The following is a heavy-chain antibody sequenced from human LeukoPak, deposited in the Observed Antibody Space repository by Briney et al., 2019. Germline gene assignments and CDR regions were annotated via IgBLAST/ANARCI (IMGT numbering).Heavy chain of an antibody. Sequence: SETLSLTCTVSGGSISSYYWSWIRQPAGKGLEWIGRIYTSGSTNYNPSLKSRVTMSVDTSKNQSSLKLSSVTAADTAVYYCARVRIMITFGGLDYFDYWGQGTLVTVSS. J-gene: IGHJ4*02. CDR3: ARVRIMITFGGLDYFDY. CDR2: IYTSGST. D-gene: IGHD3-16*01. CDR1: GGSISSYY. V-gene: IGHV4-4*07.